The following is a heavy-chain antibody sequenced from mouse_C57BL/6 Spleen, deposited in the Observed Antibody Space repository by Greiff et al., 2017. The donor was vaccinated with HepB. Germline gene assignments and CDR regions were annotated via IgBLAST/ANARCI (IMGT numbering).Heavy chain of an antibody. V-gene: IGHV14-2*01. CDR1: GFNIKDYY. CDR2: IDPEDGET. J-gene: IGHJ4*01. D-gene: IGHD2-4*01. CDR3: ARGDYDYDDDDAGYAMDY. Sequence: VHVKQSGAELVKPGASVKLSCTASGFNIKDYYMHWVKQRTEQGLEWIGRIDPEDGETKYAPKFQGKATITADTSSNTAYLQLSSLTSEDTAVYYCARGDYDYDDDDAGYAMDYWGQGTSVTVSS.